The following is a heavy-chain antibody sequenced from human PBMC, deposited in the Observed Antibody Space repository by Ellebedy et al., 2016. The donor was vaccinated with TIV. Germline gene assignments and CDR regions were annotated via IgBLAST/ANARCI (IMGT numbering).Heavy chain of an antibody. D-gene: IGHD2-2*01. CDR2: IYYSGST. V-gene: IGHV4-39*02. CDR3: AREGGVPAYYYYYGMDV. Sequence: SETLSLTXTVSGGSISSSSYYWGWIRQPPGKGLEWIGSIYYSGSTYYNPSLKSRVTISVDTSKNQFSLKLSSVTAADTAVYYCAREGGVPAYYYYYGMDVWGQGTTVTVSS. J-gene: IGHJ6*02. CDR1: GGSISSSSYY.